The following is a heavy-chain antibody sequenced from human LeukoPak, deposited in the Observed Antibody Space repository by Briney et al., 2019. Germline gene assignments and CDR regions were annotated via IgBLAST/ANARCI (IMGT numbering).Heavy chain of an antibody. J-gene: IGHJ3*02. V-gene: IGHV3-43*01. CDR3: AKLARAADTATDHDAFDI. CDR2: ISWDGGST. Sequence: PGGSLRLSCAASGFTFDDYTMHWVRQAPGKGLEWVSLISWDGGSTYYADSVKGRFTISRDNSKNSLYLQMNSLRTEDTALYYCAKLARAADTATDHDAFDIWGQGTMVTVSS. D-gene: IGHD5-18*01. CDR1: GFTFDDYT.